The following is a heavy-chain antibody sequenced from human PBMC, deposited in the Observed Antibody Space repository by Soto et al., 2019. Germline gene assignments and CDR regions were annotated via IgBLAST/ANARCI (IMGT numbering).Heavy chain of an antibody. CDR1: GYTFTNFG. J-gene: IGHJ4*02. Sequence: QVQLVQSGAEVKKPGASVKVSCKASGYTFTNFGITWVRQAPGQGLEWMGWISAYNGNTNYAQNFQGRVTMTTDTSTRTAYMALRTLRSDETAVYYCARGVTPIDYWGQGTLVTVSS. D-gene: IGHD2-21*02. V-gene: IGHV1-18*01. CDR2: ISAYNGNT. CDR3: ARGVTPIDY.